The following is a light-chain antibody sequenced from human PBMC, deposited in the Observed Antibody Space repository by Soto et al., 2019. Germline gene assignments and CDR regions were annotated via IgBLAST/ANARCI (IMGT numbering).Light chain of an antibody. CDR1: QSVSSN. CDR3: QQYNNWPPWT. J-gene: IGKJ1*01. Sequence: EIVMTQSPATLSVSPGEGATLSCRASQSVSSNFAWYQQRPGQAPRLLIYGASTRATGIPARFSGSGSGTEFTITISSLQSEDFAVYYCQQYNNWPPWTFGQGTRVESK. V-gene: IGKV3-15*01. CDR2: GAS.